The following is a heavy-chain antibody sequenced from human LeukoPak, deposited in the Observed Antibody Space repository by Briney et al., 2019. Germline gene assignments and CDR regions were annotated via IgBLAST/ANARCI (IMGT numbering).Heavy chain of an antibody. J-gene: IGHJ4*02. D-gene: IGHD3-22*01. Sequence: AGGSLRLSCAASGLTFSSYEMNWVRQAPGKGLEWVSYISSSSSTKHYADSVKGRFTISRDNAKNSLYLQMNSLRDEDTAVYYCARGGEDYYDSSAYYLFDYWGQGILVTVSS. V-gene: IGHV3-48*03. CDR1: GLTFSSYE. CDR2: ISSSSSTK. CDR3: ARGGEDYYDSSAYYLFDY.